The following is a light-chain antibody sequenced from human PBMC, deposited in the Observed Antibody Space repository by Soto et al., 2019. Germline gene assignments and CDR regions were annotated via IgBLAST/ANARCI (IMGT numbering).Light chain of an antibody. CDR3: CSFAGSSTFWV. CDR2: EVN. CDR1: TSDVGGYDV. V-gene: IGLV2-23*02. Sequence: QSALTQPASVSGSPGQSITISCSGTTSDVGGYDVVSWYQQHTGKAPKLMIFEVNQRPSGVSDRFSGSKSGNTASLTISGLQAGDEADYYCCSFAGSSTFWVFGGWTKLTVL. J-gene: IGLJ3*02.